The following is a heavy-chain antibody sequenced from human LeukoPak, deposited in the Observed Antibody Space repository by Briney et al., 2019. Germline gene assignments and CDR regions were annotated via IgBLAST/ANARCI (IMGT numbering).Heavy chain of an antibody. D-gene: IGHD6-19*01. V-gene: IGHV4-59*01. Sequence: SETLSLTCTVSGGSISSYYWSWIRQPPGKGLEWIGYIYYSGTTNYNPSLKSRVTISVDTSKNQFSLKPSSVTAADTAVYYCAREGSSGWYNYWGQGTLVTVSS. CDR3: AREGSSGWYNY. J-gene: IGHJ4*02. CDR1: GGSISSYY. CDR2: IYYSGTT.